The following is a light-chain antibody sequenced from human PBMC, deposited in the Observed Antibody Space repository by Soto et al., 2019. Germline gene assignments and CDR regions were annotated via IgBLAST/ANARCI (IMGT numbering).Light chain of an antibody. CDR2: GAS. CDR1: QSVSSSY. J-gene: IGKJ1*01. CDR3: QQGAWT. V-gene: IGKV3-20*01. Sequence: EIVLTQSPGTLSLSPGERATLSCRASQSVSSSYLAWYQQKPGQAPRLLIYGASSRATGIPDRFSGSGSGTDFNLTISRLEPEDFAVYYCQQGAWTFGQGTKVEIK.